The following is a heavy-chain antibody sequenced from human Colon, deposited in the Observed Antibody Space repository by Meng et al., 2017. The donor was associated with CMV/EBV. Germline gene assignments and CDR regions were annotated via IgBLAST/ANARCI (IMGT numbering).Heavy chain of an antibody. V-gene: IGHV3-21*01. CDR2: MTNSGSFI. CDR1: GFTFGLHT. J-gene: IGHJ4*02. Sequence: GESLKISCEASGFTFGLHTMNWIRQAPGKGVEWVASMTNSGSFIYYTDSVKGRFTISRDNAKNSVYLQMNSLRAEDTAVYYCASHGGYYLRSDYWGQGTLVTVSS. CDR3: ASHGGYYLRSDY. D-gene: IGHD4-17*01.